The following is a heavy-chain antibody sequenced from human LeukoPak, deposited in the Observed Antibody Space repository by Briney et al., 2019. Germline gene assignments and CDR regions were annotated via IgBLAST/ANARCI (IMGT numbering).Heavy chain of an antibody. CDR1: GYTFNDYY. CDR2: IYPYNGAT. V-gene: IGHV1-2*02. J-gene: IGHJ4*02. CDR3: ARVLKYFDTPNLADY. D-gene: IGHD3-9*01. Sequence: ASVKVSCKASGYTFNDYYIYWVRQVPGQGPEWMGWIYPYNGATNYAQKFEGRVIMTTDTSTTTAFMDLRRLRSDDTAVYYCARVLKYFDTPNLADYWGQGTTVIVSS.